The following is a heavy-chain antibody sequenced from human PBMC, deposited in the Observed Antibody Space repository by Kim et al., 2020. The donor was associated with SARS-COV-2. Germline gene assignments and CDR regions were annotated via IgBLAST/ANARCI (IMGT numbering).Heavy chain of an antibody. J-gene: IGHJ6*02. CDR2: ISGSGGST. V-gene: IGHV3-23*01. CDR1: GFTFSSYA. Sequence: GGSLRLSCAASGFTFSSYAMSWVLQAPGKGLEWVSAISGSGGSTYYADSVKGRFTISRDNSKNTLYLQMNSLRAEDTAVYYCAKDVPAVWEYDFWSGRRSQEADVWGQGTTVTVSS. CDR3: AKDVPAVWEYDFWSGRRSQEADV. D-gene: IGHD3-3*01.